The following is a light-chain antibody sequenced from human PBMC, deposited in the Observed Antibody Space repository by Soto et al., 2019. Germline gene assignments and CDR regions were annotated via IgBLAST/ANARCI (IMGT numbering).Light chain of an antibody. CDR3: QQRARWPMP. J-gene: IGKJ5*01. CDR1: QSVSSY. V-gene: IGKV3-11*01. CDR2: ATF. Sequence: EVVLTQSPATLSVSPGDSVTLSCRASQSVSSYVAWYQHKPGQAPRPLIYATFQRANGVPDRFSGGGSGTDFTLTISSLEPEDFAVYYCQQRARWPMPFGQGTRLELK.